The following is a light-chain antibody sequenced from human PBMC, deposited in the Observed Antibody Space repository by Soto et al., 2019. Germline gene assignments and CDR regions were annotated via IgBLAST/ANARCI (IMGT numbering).Light chain of an antibody. J-gene: IGKJ2*01. CDR2: AAS. Sequence: DIQMTQSPSSLSASVGDRVTITCRASQSISTYLHWYRQKPGRAPELLISAASDLQSGVPSRFSGRGSGTVFTLTISSLQPEDFATYFCLQTYTTLYTLGQGTK. V-gene: IGKV1-39*01. CDR3: LQTYTTLYT. CDR1: QSISTY.